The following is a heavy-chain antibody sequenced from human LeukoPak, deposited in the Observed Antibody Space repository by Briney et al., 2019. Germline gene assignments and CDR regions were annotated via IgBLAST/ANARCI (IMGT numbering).Heavy chain of an antibody. V-gene: IGHV1-3*01. CDR1: GYIFTTYN. J-gene: IGHJ4*02. D-gene: IGHD6-19*01. CDR3: ASSGAVAGRLDY. Sequence: ASVKVSCKPSGYIFTTYNLHWVRQAPGQRLEWMGWINAGNGNTKYSQKFQGRVTITRDTSASTAYMELSSLRSEDTAVYYCASSGAVAGRLDYWGQGTLVTVSS. CDR2: INAGNGNT.